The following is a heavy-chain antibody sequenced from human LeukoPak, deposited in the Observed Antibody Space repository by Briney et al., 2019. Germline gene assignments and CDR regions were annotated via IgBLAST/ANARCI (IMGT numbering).Heavy chain of an antibody. CDR1: GFTVSSNY. Sequence: GGSLRLSCAASGFTVSSNYMSWVRQSPGKGLEWVSVIYSGGSTYYADSVKGRLTISRDNSKNTLYLQINSLRAEDTAVYYCVGLLWFGESRSLYGMDVWGQGTTVTVSS. CDR3: VGLLWFGESRSLYGMDV. V-gene: IGHV3-66*01. D-gene: IGHD3-10*01. CDR2: IYSGGST. J-gene: IGHJ6*02.